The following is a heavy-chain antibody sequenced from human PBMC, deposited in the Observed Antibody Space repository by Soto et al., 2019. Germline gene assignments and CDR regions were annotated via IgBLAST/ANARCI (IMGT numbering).Heavy chain of an antibody. CDR3: ARKAGLVSLYPPEFDP. CDR1: VFTFISYA. V-gene: IGHV3-23*01. Sequence: GWSLRLSCATSVFTFISYAMIWVRQAPGKGLEWVSVISGSDGSTYYADSVKGRFTISRDNSKNTLFLQMNSLRGEDTAVYYCARKAGLVSLYPPEFDPRGQGTLVTVSS. CDR2: ISGSDGST. D-gene: IGHD2-8*01. J-gene: IGHJ5*02.